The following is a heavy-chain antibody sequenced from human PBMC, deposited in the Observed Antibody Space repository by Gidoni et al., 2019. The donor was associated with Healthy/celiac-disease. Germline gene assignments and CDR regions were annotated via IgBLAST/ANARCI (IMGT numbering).Heavy chain of an antibody. CDR3: ARDRSSAGFDP. CDR2: IYYSGST. J-gene: IGHJ5*02. CDR1: GGSISSRSYY. Sequence: QLQLQESGPGLVKPSETLSLTCTVPGGSISSRSYYWGWIRQPPGKGLEWIGSIYYSGSTYYNPSLKSRVTISVDTSKNQFSLKLSSVTAADTAVYYCARDRSSAGFDPWGQGTLVTVSS. V-gene: IGHV4-39*01. D-gene: IGHD6-6*01.